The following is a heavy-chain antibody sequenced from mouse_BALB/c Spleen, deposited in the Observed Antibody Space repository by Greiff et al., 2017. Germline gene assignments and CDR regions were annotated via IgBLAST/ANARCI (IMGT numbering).Heavy chain of an antibody. J-gene: IGHJ4*01. CDR3: ARDRAHTYRGYYYAMDY. Sequence: QVQLQQSGPGLVAPSQSLSITCTVSGFSLTSYGVHWVRQPPGKGLEWLGVIWAGGSTNYNSALMSRLSISKDNSKSQVFLKMNSLQTDDTAMYYCARDRAHTYRGYYYAMDYWGQGTSVTVSS. CDR1: GFSLTSYG. CDR2: IWAGGST. V-gene: IGHV2-9*02. D-gene: IGHD5-1-1*01.